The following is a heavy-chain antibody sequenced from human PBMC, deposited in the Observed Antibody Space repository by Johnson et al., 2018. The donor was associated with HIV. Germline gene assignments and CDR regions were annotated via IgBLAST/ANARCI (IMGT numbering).Heavy chain of an antibody. CDR2: IYSGGST. CDR3: AKPAVGDGYKRDAFDI. D-gene: IGHD5-24*01. J-gene: IGHJ3*02. V-gene: IGHV3-66*04. CDR1: GFTVSSNE. Sequence: VQLVESRGVLVQPGGSLRLSCAASGFTVSSNEMSWVRQAPGKGLEWVSGIYSGGSTYYADSVKGRFTISRDNSKNTLYLQMNSLRAEDPAVYYCAKPAVGDGYKRDAFDIWGQGTMVTVSS.